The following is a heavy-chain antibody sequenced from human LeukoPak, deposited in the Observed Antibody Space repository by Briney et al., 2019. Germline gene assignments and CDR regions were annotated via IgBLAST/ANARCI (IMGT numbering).Heavy chain of an antibody. Sequence: GVSLRLSCEASGFTFSDYYMSWIRQAPGKGLEWVSYMSSSSTYTNYADSVKGRFTISRDNAKNSLYLQMNSLRTEDAAMYYCAKESGKFDYWGQGTLVAVYS. CDR2: MSSSSTYT. CDR1: GFTFSDYY. J-gene: IGHJ4*02. V-gene: IGHV3-11*05. CDR3: AKESGKFDY.